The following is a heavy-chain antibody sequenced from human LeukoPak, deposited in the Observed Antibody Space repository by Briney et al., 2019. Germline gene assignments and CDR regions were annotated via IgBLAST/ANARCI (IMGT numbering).Heavy chain of an antibody. CDR2: IYPGDSDT. Sequence: GESLKISCKASGHSFTNYWVGWVRQMPGKGLEWMGIIYPGDSDTRYRPSFQGQVTISADKSISTAYLQWSSLKASDTAMYYCARRRYCTDTSCYAGVDGFDIWGQGTVVTVSS. J-gene: IGHJ3*02. D-gene: IGHD2-2*01. V-gene: IGHV5-51*01. CDR3: ARRRYCTDTSCYAGVDGFDI. CDR1: GHSFTNYW.